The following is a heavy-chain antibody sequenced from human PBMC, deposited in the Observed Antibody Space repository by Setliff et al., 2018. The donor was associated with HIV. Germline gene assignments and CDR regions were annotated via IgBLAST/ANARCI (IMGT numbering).Heavy chain of an antibody. Sequence: GGSLRLSCAASGFTFSRYAMTWVRQAPGKGLEWVSASSGSGIGSYYPDSVKGRFTISRDNSNNTLFLQMNSLRAEDTAVYYCAKDRRYYYGSGSYAAETWGQGTRGTVS. CDR1: GFTFSRYA. D-gene: IGHD3-10*01. CDR2: SSGSGIGS. V-gene: IGHV3-23*01. CDR3: AKDRRYYYGSGSYAAET. J-gene: IGHJ5*02.